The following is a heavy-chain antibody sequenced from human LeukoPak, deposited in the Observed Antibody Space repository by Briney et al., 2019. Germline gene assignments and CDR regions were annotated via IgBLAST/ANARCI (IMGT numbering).Heavy chain of an antibody. CDR1: GFSFDDLG. V-gene: IGHV3-20*04. D-gene: IGHD6-6*01. CDR2: INWNGAST. Sequence: GGSLRLSCAASGFSFDDLGMTWVRQVPGKGLEWVAGINWNGASTGYADSVRGWFTISRDNAKNSLYLQMNSLRAEDTALYYCARAVCPTIKFCDSSYFMDVWGKGTTVNVS. CDR3: ARAVCPTIKFCDSSYFMDV. J-gene: IGHJ6*03.